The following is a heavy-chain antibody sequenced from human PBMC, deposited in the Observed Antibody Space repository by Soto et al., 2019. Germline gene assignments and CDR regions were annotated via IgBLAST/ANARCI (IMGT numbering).Heavy chain of an antibody. D-gene: IGHD5-12*01. CDR2: IKSKTDGGTT. Sequence: GGSLRLSCAASGFTFSNAWMSWVPQAPGKGLEWVGRIKSKTDGGTTDYAAPVKSRFTISRDDSKTTLYLQMNSQKTEHTTVHYCTTDLEGDVYNYGVDYWGQGTLVTVSS. CDR3: TTDLEGDVYNYGVDY. CDR1: GFTFSNAW. V-gene: IGHV3-15*01. J-gene: IGHJ4*02.